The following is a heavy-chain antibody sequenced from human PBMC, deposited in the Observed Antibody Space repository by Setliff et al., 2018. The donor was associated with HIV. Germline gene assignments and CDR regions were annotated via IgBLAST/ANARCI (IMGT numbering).Heavy chain of an antibody. CDR3: AIPIYSSGWPTEYYFDY. Sequence: NPSETLSLTCTVSGYSISSGYYWGFIRQPPGKGLEWIGEIIPSGSTNYNPSLKSRVTISVDTSKNQFSLKLSSVTAADTAVYYCAIPIYSSGWPTEYYFDYWGQGTLVTVS. CDR2: IIPSGST. J-gene: IGHJ4*02. CDR1: GYSISSGYY. D-gene: IGHD6-19*01. V-gene: IGHV4-38-2*02.